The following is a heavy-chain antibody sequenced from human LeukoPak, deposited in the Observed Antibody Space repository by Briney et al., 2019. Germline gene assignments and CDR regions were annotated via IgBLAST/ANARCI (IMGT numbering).Heavy chain of an antibody. CDR2: IIPILGIA. D-gene: IGHD3-10*01. Sequence: ASVKVSCKASGGTFSSYTISWVRQAPGQGLEWMGRIIPILGIANYAQKFQGRVTITADKSTSTAYMGLSSLRSEDTAVYYCARGSTMVRGPGDYYYYGMDVWGQGTTVTVSS. CDR1: GGTFSSYT. J-gene: IGHJ6*02. CDR3: ARGSTMVRGPGDYYYYGMDV. V-gene: IGHV1-69*02.